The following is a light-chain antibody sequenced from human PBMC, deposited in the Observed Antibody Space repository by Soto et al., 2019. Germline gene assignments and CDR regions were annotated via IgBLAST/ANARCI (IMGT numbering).Light chain of an antibody. V-gene: IGKV3-20*01. J-gene: IGKJ1*01. Sequence: EIVLTQSPGTLSVSPGERATLSCRASQSISSNPLAWYQRKPGQAPSLLMYGASSRATGIPDRFSGRGSRTDFTLTLSRLEPEDSAIYYCQQYVSWTFGQGTKVEIK. CDR3: QQYVSWT. CDR1: QSISSNP. CDR2: GAS.